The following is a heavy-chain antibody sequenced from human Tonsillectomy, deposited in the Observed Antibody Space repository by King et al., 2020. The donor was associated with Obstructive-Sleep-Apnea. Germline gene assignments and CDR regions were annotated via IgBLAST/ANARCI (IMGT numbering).Heavy chain of an antibody. D-gene: IGHD1-26*01. V-gene: IGHV4-39*01. J-gene: IGHJ4*02. CDR3: ARRGRKPRSAYYFDY. Sequence: QLQESGPGLVKPSETLSLSCTVSGGSLSTANYDWDWIRQPPGKGIDCIASIYYSGNTYYNPCLKSRVTISVDKSNNHVALKPSSVTAADTSVYYCARRGRKPRSAYYFDYWGQGILVTVSS. CDR1: GGSLSTANYD. CDR2: IYYSGNT.